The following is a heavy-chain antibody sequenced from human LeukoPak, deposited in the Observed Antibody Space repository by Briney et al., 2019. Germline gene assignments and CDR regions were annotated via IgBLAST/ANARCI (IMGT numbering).Heavy chain of an antibody. CDR2: IYYSGNT. CDR3: ARGSRAYGDYEH. D-gene: IGHD4-17*01. J-gene: IGHJ4*02. Sequence: SETLSLTCTVSVGSLCRHYGSWIWQPPRGGREWIGYIYYSGNTNYNPSLKSRVTISVDTSKNQFSLKLSSVTAADTAVYYCARGSRAYGDYEHWAQGTLVPVSS. CDR1: VGSLCRHY. V-gene: IGHV4-59*11.